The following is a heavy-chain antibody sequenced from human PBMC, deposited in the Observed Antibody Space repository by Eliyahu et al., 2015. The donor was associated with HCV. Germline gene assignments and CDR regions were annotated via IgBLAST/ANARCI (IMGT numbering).Heavy chain of an antibody. CDR1: GFTFSSYG. Sequence: QVQLVESGGGVVQPGRSLRLSCAASGFTFSSYGXXWXRXAPGKGLEWVAVIWYDGSNKYYADSVKGRFTISRDNSKNTLYLQMNSLRAEDTAVYYCARAQFVEQLVAGGRAHYYYYGMDVWGQGTTVTVSS. CDR2: IWYDGSNK. D-gene: IGHD6-6*01. J-gene: IGHJ6*02. V-gene: IGHV3-33*01. CDR3: ARAQFVEQLVAGGRAHYYYYGMDV.